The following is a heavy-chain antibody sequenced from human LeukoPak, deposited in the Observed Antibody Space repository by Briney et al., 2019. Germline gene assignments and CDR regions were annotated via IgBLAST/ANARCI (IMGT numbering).Heavy chain of an antibody. CDR3: ARGPRGSGWSFNWFDP. J-gene: IGHJ5*02. CDR1: GYTFTSYD. Sequence: ASVKVSCKASGYTFTSYDINWVRQATGQGLEWVGWMNPNRGNTGYAQKFQGRVTMTRKTSISTAYMELSSLRSEDTAVYYCARGPRGSGWSFNWFDPWGQGTLVTVSS. V-gene: IGHV1-8*01. CDR2: MNPNRGNT. D-gene: IGHD6-19*01.